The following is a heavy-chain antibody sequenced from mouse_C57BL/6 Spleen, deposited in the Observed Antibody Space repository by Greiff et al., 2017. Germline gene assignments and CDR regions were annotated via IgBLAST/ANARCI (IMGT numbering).Heavy chain of an antibody. CDR3: AGQRDYYGSSLDYAMDY. CDR2: ISSGGSYT. Sequence: EVMLVESGGDLVKPGGSLKLSCAASGFTFSSYGMSWVRQTPDKRLEWVATISSGGSYTYYPDSVKGRFTISRDNAKNTLYLQMGRLKSEGTAMYYCAGQRDYYGSSLDYAMDYWGQGTSVTVSS. D-gene: IGHD1-1*01. CDR1: GFTFSSYG. V-gene: IGHV5-6*01. J-gene: IGHJ4*01.